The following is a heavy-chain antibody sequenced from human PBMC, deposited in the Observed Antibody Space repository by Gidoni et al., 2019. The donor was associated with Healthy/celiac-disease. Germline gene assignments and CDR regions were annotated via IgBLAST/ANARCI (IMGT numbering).Heavy chain of an antibody. Sequence: QVQLQDSGPVLVKPSQTLSLTCTVSGDSLSRGSYYWSWIRQPARKGLEWVGRIYTSGSTNYNPSLKSRVTISVDTSKNQFSLKLSSVTAADTAVYYCAREVTYYYDSSGYYWFDYWGQGTLVTVSS. D-gene: IGHD3-22*01. V-gene: IGHV4-61*02. J-gene: IGHJ4*02. CDR3: AREVTYYYDSSGYYWFDY. CDR1: GDSLSRGSYY. CDR2: IYTSGST.